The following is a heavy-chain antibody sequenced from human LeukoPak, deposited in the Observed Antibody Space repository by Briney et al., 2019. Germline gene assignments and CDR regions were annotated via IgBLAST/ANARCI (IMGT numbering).Heavy chain of an antibody. CDR1: GGSISSYC. V-gene: IGHV4-59*08. Sequence: RPSETLSLTCTVSGGSISSYCWSWIRQPPGKGLEWIGYIYYSGSTNYNPSLKSRVTISVDTSKNQFSLKLSSVTAADTAVYYCARSDYYDSSGYYYWGQGTLVTVSS. CDR3: ARSDYYDSSGYYY. J-gene: IGHJ4*02. D-gene: IGHD3-22*01. CDR2: IYYSGST.